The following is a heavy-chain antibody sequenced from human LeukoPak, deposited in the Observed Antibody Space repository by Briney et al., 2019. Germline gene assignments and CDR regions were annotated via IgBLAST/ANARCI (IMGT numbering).Heavy chain of an antibody. Sequence: GESLKISCKGSGYSFTSYWIGWVRQMPGKGLEWMGIIYPGDSDTRYSPSFQGQVTISADKSISTAYLQWRSLKASDTAMYYCARHRGYDSSGHPGDYWGQGTLVTVSS. V-gene: IGHV5-51*01. D-gene: IGHD3-22*01. CDR1: GYSFTSYW. CDR2: IYPGDSDT. J-gene: IGHJ4*02. CDR3: ARHRGYDSSGHPGDY.